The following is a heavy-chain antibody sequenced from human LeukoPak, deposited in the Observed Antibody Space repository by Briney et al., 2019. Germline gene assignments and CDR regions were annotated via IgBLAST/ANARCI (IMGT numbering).Heavy chain of an antibody. V-gene: IGHV4-34*01. CDR2: INHSGST. D-gene: IGHD4-11*01. CDR1: GWSFSGYY. CDR3: ARDPRSTYYYYGMDV. Sequence: PSETLSLTCAVYGWSFSGYYWSWIRQPPGKGLEWIVEINHSGSTNYNPSLKRRVTISVDTSKNQFPLQLSSVTAADTDVYYCARDPRSTYYYYGMDVWGQGTTVTVSS. J-gene: IGHJ6*02.